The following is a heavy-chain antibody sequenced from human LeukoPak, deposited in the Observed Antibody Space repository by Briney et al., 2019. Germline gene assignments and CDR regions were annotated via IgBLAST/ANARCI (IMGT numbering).Heavy chain of an antibody. CDR1: GGSFSGYY. Sequence: SETLSLTCAVYGGSFSGYYWSWIRQPPGEGLEWIGEINHSGSTNYNPSLKSRVTISVDTSKDQFSLKLSPVTAAGTAVYYCARGIFDYWGQGTLVTVSS. V-gene: IGHV4-34*01. J-gene: IGHJ4*02. CDR2: INHSGST. CDR3: ARGIFDY.